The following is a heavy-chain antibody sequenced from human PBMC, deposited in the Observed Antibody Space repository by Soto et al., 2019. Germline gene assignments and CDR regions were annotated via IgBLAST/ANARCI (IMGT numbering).Heavy chain of an antibody. CDR3: ARGGEYSSSWYGAFDI. CDR1: GYTFTSYY. J-gene: IGHJ3*02. CDR2: INPSGGST. V-gene: IGHV1-46*01. D-gene: IGHD6-13*01. Sequence: QVQLVQSGAEVKKPGASVKVSCKASGYTFTSYYMHWVRQAPGQGLEWMGIINPSGGSTSYAQKFQGRVTMTTDTSTSTAYMELRSLRSDDTAVYYCARGGEYSSSWYGAFDIWGQGTMVTVSS.